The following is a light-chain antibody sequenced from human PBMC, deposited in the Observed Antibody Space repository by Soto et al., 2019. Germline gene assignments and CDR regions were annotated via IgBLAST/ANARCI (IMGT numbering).Light chain of an antibody. Sequence: QPVLTQPPSVSGAPGQRVTISCTGSSSNIGAGYDVHWYQQLPGTAPKLLIYVNSNWPSGVPDRFSGSKSGTSASLAITGLQAEDEADYYCQSYDSSLSAVVFGGGTQLTVL. CDR3: QSYDSSLSAVV. CDR2: VNS. CDR1: SSNIGAGYD. J-gene: IGLJ2*01. V-gene: IGLV1-40*01.